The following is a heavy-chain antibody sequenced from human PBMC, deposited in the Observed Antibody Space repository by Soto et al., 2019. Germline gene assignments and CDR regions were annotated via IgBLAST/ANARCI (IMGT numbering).Heavy chain of an antibody. J-gene: IGHJ5*02. V-gene: IGHV3-21*01. CDR1: GFTFSSYS. Sequence: GGSLRLSCAASGFTFSSYSMNWVRQAPGKGLEWVSSISSSSSYIYYADSVKGRFTISRDNAKNSLYLQMNSLRAEDTAVYYCARVVTGTEFDPWGQGTLVTVSS. CDR2: ISSSSSYI. D-gene: IGHD1-20*01. CDR3: ARVVTGTEFDP.